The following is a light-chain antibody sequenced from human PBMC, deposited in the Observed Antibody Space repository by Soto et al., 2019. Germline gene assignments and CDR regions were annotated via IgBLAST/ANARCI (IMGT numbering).Light chain of an antibody. CDR3: QQYGSSPYT. V-gene: IGKV3-20*01. CDR2: GAS. CDR1: QSVSSSY. Sequence: EIVLTQSPGTLSLSPGERATLSCRASQSVSSSYLAWYQQKPGQAPSLLIYGASFSATGIPDRFSGSGSGTDFTLTISRLEPEDFAVYYYQQYGSSPYTFGQGTKLEIK. J-gene: IGKJ2*01.